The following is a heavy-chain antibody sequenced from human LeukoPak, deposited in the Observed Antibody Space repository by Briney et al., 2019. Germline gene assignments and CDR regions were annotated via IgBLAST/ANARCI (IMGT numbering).Heavy chain of an antibody. V-gene: IGHV1-69*05. CDR3: ARGSWDDVGYYYYYYMDV. Sequence: SVRVSFKASGGSFTCHAVGWVRQAPGQGLEWLGGTIPLFGTTRYAQKFQGRVTITTDESTRTAYMDLSSLTSEDTAVYYCARGSWDDVGYYYYYYMDVWGKGSTVTVSS. D-gene: IGHD1-1*01. CDR1: GGSFTCHA. CDR2: TIPLFGTT. J-gene: IGHJ6*03.